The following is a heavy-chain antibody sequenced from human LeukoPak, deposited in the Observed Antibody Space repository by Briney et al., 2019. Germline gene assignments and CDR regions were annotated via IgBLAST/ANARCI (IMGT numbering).Heavy chain of an antibody. V-gene: IGHV3-30*18. Sequence: GGSLRLSCAASGFTFSSYGMHWVRQAPGKGLEWVAVISYDGSNKYYADSVKGRFTISRDNSKNTLYLQMNSLRAEDTAVYYCAKDTFPWGMDVWGQGTTVTGSS. J-gene: IGHJ6*02. CDR3: AKDTFPWGMDV. CDR1: GFTFSSYG. CDR2: ISYDGSNK. D-gene: IGHD2-21*01.